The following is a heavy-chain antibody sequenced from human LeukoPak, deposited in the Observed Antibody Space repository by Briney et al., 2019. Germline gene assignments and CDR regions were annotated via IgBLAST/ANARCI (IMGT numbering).Heavy chain of an antibody. CDR1: GGSISSYY. CDR3: ARLGSYLSAFDI. V-gene: IGHV4-38-2*02. CDR2: IYHSGST. Sequence: NPSETLSLTCTVSGGSISSYYWGWIRQPPGKGLEWIGSIYHSGSTYYNPSLKSRVTISVDTSKNQFSLKLSSVTAADTAVYYCARLGSYLSAFDIWGQGTMVTVSS. D-gene: IGHD1-26*01. J-gene: IGHJ3*02.